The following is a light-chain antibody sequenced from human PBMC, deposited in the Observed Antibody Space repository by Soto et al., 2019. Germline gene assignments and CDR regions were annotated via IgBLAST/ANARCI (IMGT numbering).Light chain of an antibody. CDR3: QQLNSYPIT. V-gene: IGKV1-9*01. CDR2: AAS. Sequence: DIQLTQSPSFLSSSVGDRVTITCRASQVISSYLAWYQQKPGKAPKLLIYAASTLQSGVPSRFSGSGSGTEFTLTINSLQPEDFATYYCQQLNSYPITFGQGTRLAIK. CDR1: QVISSY. J-gene: IGKJ5*01.